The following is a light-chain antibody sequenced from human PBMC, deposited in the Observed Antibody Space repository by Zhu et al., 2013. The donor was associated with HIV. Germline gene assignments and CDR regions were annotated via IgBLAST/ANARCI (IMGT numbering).Light chain of an antibody. Sequence: QSALTQPASVSGSPGQSITISCTGTSSDIGSYNYVSWYQQHPGKAPKLLLREVYYRPSGISDRFSGSKSGNTASLAISGLLTEDEADYYCSSYSSNTSARCVFGGGTKVIVL. J-gene: IGLJ1*01. CDR1: SSDIGSYNY. CDR3: SSYSSNTSARCV. CDR2: EVY. V-gene: IGLV2-14*03.